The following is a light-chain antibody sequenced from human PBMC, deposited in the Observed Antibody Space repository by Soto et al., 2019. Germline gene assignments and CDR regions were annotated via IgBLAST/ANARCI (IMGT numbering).Light chain of an antibody. CDR3: QPYGSSGP. CDR1: QSVSSSY. J-gene: IGKJ1*01. CDR2: GAS. V-gene: IGKV3-20*01. Sequence: MVLAHAAGTLSLSPGERATLSCRASQSVSSSYLAWYQQKPGQAPRLLIYGASNRATGIPDRFSGSGSGTDFTLTISRLEPEDFAVYYCQPYGSSGPFGQGTKVDI.